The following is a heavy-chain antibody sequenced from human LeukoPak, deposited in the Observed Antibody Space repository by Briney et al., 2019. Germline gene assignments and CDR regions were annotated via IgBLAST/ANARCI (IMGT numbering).Heavy chain of an antibody. CDR3: ARFVWVGASIDY. Sequence: GSLRLSCAASGFTFSSYWMSWVRQAPGKGLEWVANIKQDGSEKYYVDSVKGRFTISRDNAENSLYLQMNSLRAEDTAVYYCARFVWVGASIDYWGQGTLVTVSS. CDR2: IKQDGSEK. V-gene: IGHV3-7*01. CDR1: GFTFSSYW. D-gene: IGHD3-16*01. J-gene: IGHJ4*02.